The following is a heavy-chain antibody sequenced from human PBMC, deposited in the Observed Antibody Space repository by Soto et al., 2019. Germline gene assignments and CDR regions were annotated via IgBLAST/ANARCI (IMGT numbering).Heavy chain of an antibody. CDR1: GGSISSGGYY. CDR3: AREASGGATKVDY. V-gene: IGHV4-31*03. CDR2: IYYSRST. Sequence: QVQLQESGPGLVKPSQTLSLTCTVSGGSISSGGYYWSWIRQHPGKGLEWIGYIYYSRSTYYNPSLKSRVTISVDTSKNQFSLKLSSVTAADTAVYYCAREASGGATKVDYWGQGTLVTVSS. J-gene: IGHJ4*02. D-gene: IGHD1-26*01.